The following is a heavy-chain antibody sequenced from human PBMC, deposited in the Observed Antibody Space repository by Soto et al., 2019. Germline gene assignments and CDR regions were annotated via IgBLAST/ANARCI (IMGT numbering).Heavy chain of an antibody. CDR1: GFTFSSYA. Sequence: EVQLLESGGGLVQPGGSLRLSCAASGFTFSSYAMSWVRQAPGKGLEWVSAISGSGGSTYYADSVKGRFTISRDNSKNTLYLQMNSLRAEATAVYYCAKDEVGLEDYFDYWGQGTLVTVSS. CDR3: AKDEVGLEDYFDY. V-gene: IGHV3-23*01. D-gene: IGHD2-2*01. CDR2: ISGSGGST. J-gene: IGHJ4*02.